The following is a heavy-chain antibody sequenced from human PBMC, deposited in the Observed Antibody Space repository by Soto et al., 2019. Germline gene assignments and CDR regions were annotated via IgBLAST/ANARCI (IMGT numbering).Heavy chain of an antibody. CDR2: IYHSGST. CDR3: ARVLAETKYCSSTSCYFPYYFDY. Sequence: QVQLQESGPGLVKPSGTLSLTCAVSGGSISSSNWWSWVRQPPGKGLEWIGEIYHSGSTNYNPSLKSRVTISVDKSKNQFSLKLSSVTAADTAVYYCARVLAETKYCSSTSCYFPYYFDYWGQGTLVTVSS. V-gene: IGHV4-4*02. D-gene: IGHD2-2*01. CDR1: GGSISSSNW. J-gene: IGHJ4*02.